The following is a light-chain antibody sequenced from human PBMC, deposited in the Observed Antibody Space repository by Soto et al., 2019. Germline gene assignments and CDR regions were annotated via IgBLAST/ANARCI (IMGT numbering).Light chain of an antibody. CDR1: QAVPNN. J-gene: IGKJ4*01. CDR3: QQVNSYPLT. Sequence: DIHLTQSPSFLSASVGDRVTITCRPSQAVPNNMAWYQQNPGRAPKLLIYAASTLYTGVPSRFSGSGYGTEFTLSISSLQPEDFATYYCQQVNSYPLTFGGGTKVDIK. CDR2: AAS. V-gene: IGKV1-9*01.